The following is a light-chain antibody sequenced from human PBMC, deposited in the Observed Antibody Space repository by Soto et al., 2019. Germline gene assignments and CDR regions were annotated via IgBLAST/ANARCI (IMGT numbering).Light chain of an antibody. J-gene: IGKJ3*01. V-gene: IGKV1-33*01. CDR1: QDIRNY. Sequence: DVQMTQSPSSLSASVGDRVSITCQASQDIRNYLNWYQQKPGKAPKLLIYDTSNLETGVPSRFSGSEAGTDFTVTISSLQPEDIATYYCQEYDNLPSFGPGTKVDIK. CDR3: QEYDNLPS. CDR2: DTS.